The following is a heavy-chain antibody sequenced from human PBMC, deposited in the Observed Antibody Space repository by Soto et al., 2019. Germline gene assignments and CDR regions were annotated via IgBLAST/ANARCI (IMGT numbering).Heavy chain of an antibody. J-gene: IGHJ4*02. Sequence: LXCAAPGFKFSTXSMGWVHQAPGKWLEWVSVIYYSGGTTYYTDSLKGRFTISRDNSKKMLYLQMNSLRAEDTAVYYCAKDATRTDGWYYFDYWGQGALGPVSS. CDR2: IYYSGGTT. CDR1: GFKFSTXS. D-gene: IGHD6-19*01. V-gene: IGHV3-23*01. CDR3: AKDATRTDGWYYFDY.